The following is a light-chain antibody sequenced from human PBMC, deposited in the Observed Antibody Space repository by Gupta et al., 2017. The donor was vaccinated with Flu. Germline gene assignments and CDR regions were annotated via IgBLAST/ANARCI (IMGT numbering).Light chain of an antibody. CDR3: QQYNNSPTYT. CDR1: QRVSSD. Sequence: EIVMTQSPASLSVSPGERATLSCRASQRVSSDLAWYQQKPGQAPRLLIYAASTRATGIPDRFSGSGYGKEFTLTISGRQSEDAAVYYCQQYNNSPTYTFGQGTKVEIK. J-gene: IGKJ2*01. CDR2: AAS. V-gene: IGKV3-15*01.